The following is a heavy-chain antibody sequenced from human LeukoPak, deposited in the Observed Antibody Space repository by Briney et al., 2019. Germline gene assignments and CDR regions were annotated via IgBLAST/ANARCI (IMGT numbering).Heavy chain of an antibody. D-gene: IGHD3-10*01. J-gene: IGHJ6*03. V-gene: IGHV1-18*03. CDR2: ISAYNGNT. Sequence: GASVKVSCKASGYTFTSYGISWVRQAPGQGLEWMGWISAYNGNTNYAQKLQGRVTMTTDTSTSTAYMELRSLRSDDMAVYYCARDRPYYYGSGSYSHYYYYYMDVWGKGTTVTVSS. CDR3: ARDRPYYYGSGSYSHYYYYYMDV. CDR1: GYTFTSYG.